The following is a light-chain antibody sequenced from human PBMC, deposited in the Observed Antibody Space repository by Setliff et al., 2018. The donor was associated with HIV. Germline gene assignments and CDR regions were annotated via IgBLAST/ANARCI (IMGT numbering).Light chain of an antibody. Sequence: QSVLTQPPSVPGSPGQSVTISCTGTSSDVGAYNRVSWYQQHPGKPPKLIIYDVDKGPSGVPDRFSGSKSGNTASLTVSGLQAEDEAEYYCCSHAGTFYVFGTGTKVTV. J-gene: IGLJ1*01. CDR1: SSDVGAYNR. CDR2: DVD. CDR3: CSHAGTFYV. V-gene: IGLV2-11*01.